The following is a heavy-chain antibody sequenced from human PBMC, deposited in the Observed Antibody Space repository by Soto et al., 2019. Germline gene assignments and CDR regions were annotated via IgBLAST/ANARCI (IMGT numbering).Heavy chain of an antibody. V-gene: IGHV4-34*01. CDR2: INHSGST. J-gene: IGHJ4*02. D-gene: IGHD2-2*01. CDR1: GGSFSGYY. Sequence: QVQLQQWGAGLLKPSETLSLTCAVYGGSFSGYYWSWIRQPPGKGLEWIGEINHSGSTNYNPSLKSRVTISVDTPKNQFSLKLSSVTAADTAVYYCARAGTSAIVVVPAAMQGNFDYWGQGTLVTVSS. CDR3: ARAGTSAIVVVPAAMQGNFDY.